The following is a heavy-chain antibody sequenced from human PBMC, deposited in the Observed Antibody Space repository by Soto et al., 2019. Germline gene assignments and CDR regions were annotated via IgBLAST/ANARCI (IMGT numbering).Heavy chain of an antibody. D-gene: IGHD3-22*01. CDR2: ISSSSSYT. Sequence: GGSLRLSCAASGFTFSDYYMSWIRQAPGKGLEWVSYISSSSSYTNYADSVKGRFTISRDNAKNSLYLQMNSLRAEDTAVYYCARDPPGGYYYFFDYWGQGTLVTVSS. CDR1: GFTFSDYY. CDR3: ARDPPGGYYYFFDY. V-gene: IGHV3-11*06. J-gene: IGHJ4*02.